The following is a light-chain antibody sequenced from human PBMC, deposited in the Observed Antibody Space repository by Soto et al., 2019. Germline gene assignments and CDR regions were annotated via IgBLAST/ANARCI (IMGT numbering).Light chain of an antibody. V-gene: IGKV1-8*01. CDR2: AAS. CDR3: QQSYTTPLT. Sequence: AIRMTQSPSSLSASTGDRVTITCRASQGISSYLAWYQQKPGKAPKLLIYAASTLQSGVPSRFSGSGSGTYFTLTISSLQPEDLATYYCQQSYTTPLTFGGGTKVDI. CDR1: QGISSY. J-gene: IGKJ4*01.